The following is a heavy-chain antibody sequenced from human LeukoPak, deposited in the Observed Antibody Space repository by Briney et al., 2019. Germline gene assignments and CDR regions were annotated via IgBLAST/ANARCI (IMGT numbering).Heavy chain of an antibody. Sequence: SETLSLTCAVSGGSISSYCWSWIRQPPGKGLEWIAYTCYSGSSNYNPSLKSRVSISADTSKNQFSLKLSSVTAADTAVYYCARDGGVGANKVDYWGQGTLVTVSS. CDR3: ARDGGVGANKVDY. D-gene: IGHD1-26*01. V-gene: IGHV4-59*01. J-gene: IGHJ4*02. CDR2: TCYSGSS. CDR1: GGSISSYC.